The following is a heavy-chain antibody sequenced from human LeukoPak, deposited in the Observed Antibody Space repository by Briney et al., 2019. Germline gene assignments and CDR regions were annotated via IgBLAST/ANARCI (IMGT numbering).Heavy chain of an antibody. CDR1: GFTFSSYW. CDR2: IKQDGSEK. CDR3: ARKNYDFLSGWDYYHYYMDV. D-gene: IGHD3-3*01. J-gene: IGHJ6*03. Sequence: PGGSLRLSCAASGFTFSSYWMSWVRQAPGKGLEWVANIKQDGSEKYYVDSVKGRFTISRDNAKNSLYLQMNSLRAEDTAVYYCARKNYDFLSGWDYYHYYMDVWGKGTTVTVSS. V-gene: IGHV3-7*01.